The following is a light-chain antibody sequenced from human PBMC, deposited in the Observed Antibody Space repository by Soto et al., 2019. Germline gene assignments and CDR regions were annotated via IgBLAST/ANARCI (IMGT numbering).Light chain of an antibody. CDR3: LLYFGYAVV. J-gene: IGLJ2*01. CDR1: TGPVTSDYY. Sequence: QTVVTQEPSLTVSPGGTVTLTCASSTGPVTSDYYPNWYQQKPGQAPRALIYSINNKYSWTPARFSGSLLGGKAALTLSGVQPEDEAEYYCLLYFGYAVVFGGGTKLTVL. CDR2: SIN. V-gene: IGLV7-43*01.